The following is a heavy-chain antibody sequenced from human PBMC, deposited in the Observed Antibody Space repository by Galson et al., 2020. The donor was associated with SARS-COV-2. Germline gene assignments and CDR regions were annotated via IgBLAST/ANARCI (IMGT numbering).Heavy chain of an antibody. D-gene: IGHD3-9*01. Sequence: GESLKISCAASGFPFSNYGMHWVRQAPGKGLEWVAVVSYDGYNQYYADSVKGRFTISRDNSNNMLYLQMNSLRAEDTAVYYCAKDPTARFDWLSPLYHDYWGQGTLVTVSS. CDR2: VSYDGYNQ. V-gene: IGHV3-30*18. CDR3: AKDPTARFDWLSPLYHDY. J-gene: IGHJ4*02. CDR1: GFPFSNYG.